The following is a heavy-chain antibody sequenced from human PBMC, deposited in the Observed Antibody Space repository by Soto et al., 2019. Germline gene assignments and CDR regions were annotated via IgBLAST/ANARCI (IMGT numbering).Heavy chain of an antibody. D-gene: IGHD2-15*01. CDR3: ARGGKSGGYFDY. CDR2: IYYSGST. Sequence: SVTLSVTCSVSGDSINNYYWSWIRQPPGKGLEWIGYIYYSGSTNYNPSLTSRVTISVDTSNNQFSLKLSSVTAADTAVYYCARGGKSGGYFDYWGQGTLVTVSS. V-gene: IGHV4-59*01. J-gene: IGHJ4*02. CDR1: GDSINNYY.